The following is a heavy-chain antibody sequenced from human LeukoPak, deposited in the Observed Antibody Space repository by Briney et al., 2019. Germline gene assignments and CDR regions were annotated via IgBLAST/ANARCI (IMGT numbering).Heavy chain of an antibody. CDR2: INPNSGGT. Sequence: ASVKVSCKASGYTFTGYYIHWVRQAPGQGLEWMGWINPNSGGTNYAQKFQGRVTMTRDTSISTAYMELSRLRSDDTAVYYCARRDGYYYYYGMDVWGQGTTVTVSS. J-gene: IGHJ6*02. V-gene: IGHV1-2*02. CDR3: ARRDGYYYYYGMDV. CDR1: GYTFTGYY.